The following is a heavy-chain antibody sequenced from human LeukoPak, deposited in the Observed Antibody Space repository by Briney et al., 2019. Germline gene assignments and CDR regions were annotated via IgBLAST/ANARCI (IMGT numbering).Heavy chain of an antibody. J-gene: IGHJ6*03. D-gene: IGHD2-2*01. Sequence: EGSLRLSCAASGFTFSSYAMSWVRQAPGKGLEWVSAISGSGGSTYYADSVKGRFTISRDNSKNTLCLQMNSLRAEDTAVYYCAKDPGYCSSTSCSHYYYYMDVWGKGTTVTVSS. CDR1: GFTFSSYA. V-gene: IGHV3-23*01. CDR3: AKDPGYCSSTSCSHYYYYMDV. CDR2: ISGSGGST.